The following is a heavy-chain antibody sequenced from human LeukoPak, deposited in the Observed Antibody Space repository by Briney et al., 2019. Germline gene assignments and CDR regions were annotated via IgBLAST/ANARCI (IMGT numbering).Heavy chain of an antibody. CDR2: IYYSGST. CDR1: GGSISSHY. V-gene: IGHV4-59*11. CDR3: ARPNLIYSGSWSWFDP. Sequence: SETLSLTCSVSGGSISSHYWSWIRQPPGKGLEWIGYIYYSGSTSYDPSLKSRVTISVDTSKNQFSLKLSSVTAADTAVYYCARPNLIYSGSWSWFDPWGQGTLVTVSS. J-gene: IGHJ5*02. D-gene: IGHD6-13*01.